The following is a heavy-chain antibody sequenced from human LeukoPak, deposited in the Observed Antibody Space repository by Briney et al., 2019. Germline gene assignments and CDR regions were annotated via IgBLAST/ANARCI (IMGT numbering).Heavy chain of an antibody. CDR3: ATDEGIQLWLN. V-gene: IGHV4-59*11. J-gene: IGHJ4*02. CDR2: IDNSGTT. D-gene: IGHD5-18*01. Sequence: PAETLSLTCTVSGVSISSHYWSWVRQAPGKGLEWIGYIDNSGTTDYNPSLKNRVTILVDTSTNQFSLKLSSVTAADTAVYYCATDEGIQLWLNWGQGTLVTVSS. CDR1: GVSISSHY.